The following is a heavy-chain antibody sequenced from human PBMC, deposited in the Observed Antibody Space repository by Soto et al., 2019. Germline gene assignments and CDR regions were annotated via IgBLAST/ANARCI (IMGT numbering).Heavy chain of an antibody. CDR2: IWYDGNTY. CDR3: ARGGGQYYYYMDV. Sequence: QVQLVESGGGVVQPGRSLRLSCAASGFTFSSYGMHWVRQAPGKGLEWVAVIWYDGNTYYYTDYVKGRFTISKDNSKNTLYLEMNSLRVEDTAIYYCARGGGQYYYYMDVWGKGATVTVSS. CDR1: GFTFSSYG. D-gene: IGHD3-3*01. J-gene: IGHJ6*03. V-gene: IGHV3-33*01.